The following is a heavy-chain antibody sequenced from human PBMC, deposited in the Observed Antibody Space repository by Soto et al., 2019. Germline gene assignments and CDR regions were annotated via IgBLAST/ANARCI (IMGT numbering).Heavy chain of an antibody. CDR3: ARACGGHSGWGYWSDP. CDR1: GYSINSCYY. J-gene: IGHJ5*02. Sequence: SETLSITSTVSGYSINSCYYWSWIRPTPWKGLEWIGSISHSGTSFSNPSLRSRATISMDTSNNHFSLKLNSLTATDTAVYYCARACGGHSGWGYWSDPWGEGTLVTVSS. V-gene: IGHV4-38-2*02. CDR2: ISHSGTS. D-gene: IGHD2-21*01.